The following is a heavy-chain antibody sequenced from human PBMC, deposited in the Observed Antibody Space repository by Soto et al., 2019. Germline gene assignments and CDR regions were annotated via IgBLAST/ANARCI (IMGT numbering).Heavy chain of an antibody. J-gene: IGHJ6*02. Sequence: EVQLVESGGGSVQPGGSLRLSCAASGFSFSSYFMAWVRQAPGEGLVSVSHVPGDGSRASYADSVRGRFTISRDNAKNTLYLQMDSLRDEDTAIYYCARENWYSWDVWGQGTTVTVSS. CDR1: GFSFSSYF. V-gene: IGHV3-74*01. D-gene: IGHD1-26*01. CDR3: ARENWYSWDV. CDR2: VPGDGSRA.